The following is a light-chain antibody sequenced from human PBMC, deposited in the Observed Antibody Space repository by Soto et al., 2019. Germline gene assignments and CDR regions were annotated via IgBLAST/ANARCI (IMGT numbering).Light chain of an antibody. CDR3: QQYNNWPQT. Sequence: EIVLTQSPGTLSLSPWEIATLSCRASQSVSSVYLAWYQQKPGQAPRLLIYDASTRATGIPARFSGSGSGTDFTLTISGLQSEDFAVYYCQQYNNWPQTFGQGTKVDI. CDR1: QSVSSVY. CDR2: DAS. V-gene: IGKV3-15*01. J-gene: IGKJ1*01.